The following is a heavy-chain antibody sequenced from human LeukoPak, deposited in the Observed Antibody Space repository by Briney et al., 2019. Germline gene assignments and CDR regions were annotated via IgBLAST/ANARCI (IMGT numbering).Heavy chain of an antibody. J-gene: IGHJ4*02. CDR1: GFTFSSYS. V-gene: IGHV3-21*01. CDR3: AMPTGTTGYFDY. CDR2: ISSSSSYI. D-gene: IGHD1-1*01. Sequence: GGSLRLSCAASGFTFSSYSMNWVRQAPGKGLEWVSSISSSSSYIYYADSVKGRFTISRDNAKNSLYLQMNSLRAEDTAVYYCAMPTGTTGYFDYWGQGTLVTVSS.